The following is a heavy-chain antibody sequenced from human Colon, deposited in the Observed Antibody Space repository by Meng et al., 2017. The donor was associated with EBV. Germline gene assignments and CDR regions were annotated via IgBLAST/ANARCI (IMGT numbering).Heavy chain of an antibody. Sequence: QVRRQGSGPGLVKPSQTLSLPSTVPGGPINSGDYYWSWIRQPPGKGLEWIGYIYYTGSTYYNPSLKSRVTISMDTSKSQFSLRLSSVTAADTAVYYCARNYYFDYWGQGTLVTVSS. J-gene: IGHJ4*02. CDR2: IYYTGST. CDR3: ARNYYFDY. V-gene: IGHV4-30-4*01. CDR1: GGPINSGDYY.